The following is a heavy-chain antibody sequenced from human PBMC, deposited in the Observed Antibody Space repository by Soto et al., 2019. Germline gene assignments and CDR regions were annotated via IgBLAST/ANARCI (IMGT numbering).Heavy chain of an antibody. Sequence: QVQLVQSGAEVKKPGSSVKVSCKASGGAFSDYAFSWVRQAPGQGLEWLGGIMPIFRAPDYAQKFQGRVPLTADEFTRTAYMEMNSLRSEDTAVYYCASWLKGPDIGNYYYGMDVWGQGTTVTVS. CDR1: GGAFSDYA. CDR2: IMPIFRAP. D-gene: IGHD2-15*01. CDR3: ASWLKGPDIGNYYYGMDV. V-gene: IGHV1-69*12. J-gene: IGHJ6*02.